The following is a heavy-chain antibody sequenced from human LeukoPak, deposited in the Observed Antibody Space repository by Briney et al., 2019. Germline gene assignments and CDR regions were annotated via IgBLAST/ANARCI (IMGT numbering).Heavy chain of an antibody. V-gene: IGHV4-34*01. CDR2: INHSGST. D-gene: IGHD3-3*01. J-gene: IGHJ4*02. Sequence: SETLSLTCAVYGGSFSGYYWSWIRQPPGKGLEWIGEINHSGSTNYNPSLKSRVTISVDTSKNQFSLKLSSVTAADTAVYYCARAPFGVDPYFDYWGQGTLVTVSS. CDR3: ARAPFGVDPYFDY. CDR1: GGSFSGYY.